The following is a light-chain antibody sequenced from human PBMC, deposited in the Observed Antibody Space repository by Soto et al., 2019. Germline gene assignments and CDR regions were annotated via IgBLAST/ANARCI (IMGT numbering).Light chain of an antibody. Sequence: IPLTQSPSSLSASVGDRVTITCRASQDIAIYLAWYQQKPGKPPRLLIYAASSLQSGVPSRFSGSGSGTDFTLTISSLQPEDFATYSCQQSYNSPQTFGQGTKVDIK. CDR3: QQSYNSPQT. V-gene: IGKV1-39*01. J-gene: IGKJ1*01. CDR1: QDIAIY. CDR2: AAS.